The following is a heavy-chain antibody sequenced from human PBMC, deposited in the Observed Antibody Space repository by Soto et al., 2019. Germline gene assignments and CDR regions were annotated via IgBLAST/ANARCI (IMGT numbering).Heavy chain of an antibody. CDR3: VSRQTSGWPGVH. J-gene: IGHJ4*02. CDR2: IYPNTETT. V-gene: IGHV1-2*02. CDR1: GYSFSGSY. D-gene: IGHD6-25*01. Sequence: ASVKVSCKASGYSFSGSYIQWVRQAPGQGPEWLGWIYPNTETTDSSKKFQGRVTMTSDMSTRTVYRELRDLRSDDTAVYYCVSRQTSGWPGVHWGQGTLVTVSS.